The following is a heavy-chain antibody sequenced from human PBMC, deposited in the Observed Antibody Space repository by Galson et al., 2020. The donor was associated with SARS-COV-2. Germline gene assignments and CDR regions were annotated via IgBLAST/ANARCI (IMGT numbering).Heavy chain of an antibody. CDR2: IYSGGST. CDR3: ASYYDNSGYYSVAFDI. V-gene: IGHV3-53*04. Sequence: TGGSLRLSCAASGFTVSSNYMSWVRQAPGKGLGWVSVIYSGGSTYYADSVKGRFTISRHNSKNTLYLQMNSLRAEDTAVYYCASYYDNSGYYSVAFDIWGQGTMVTVSS. J-gene: IGHJ3*02. CDR1: GFTVSSNY. D-gene: IGHD3-22*01.